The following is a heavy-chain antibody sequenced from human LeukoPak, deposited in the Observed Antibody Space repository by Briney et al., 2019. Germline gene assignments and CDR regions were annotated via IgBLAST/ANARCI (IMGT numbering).Heavy chain of an antibody. V-gene: IGHV4-59*01. CDR2: IYYSGTT. Sequence: SETLSLTCTVSGGSISNYYWNWIRQPPGKGLEWIGYIYYSGTTNYNPSLKSRVSMSVDTSKNQFSLKLSSVTAADTAVYYCARYEAVAGVFDYWGQGTLVTVSS. CDR1: GGSISNYY. J-gene: IGHJ4*02. CDR3: ARYEAVAGVFDY. D-gene: IGHD6-19*01.